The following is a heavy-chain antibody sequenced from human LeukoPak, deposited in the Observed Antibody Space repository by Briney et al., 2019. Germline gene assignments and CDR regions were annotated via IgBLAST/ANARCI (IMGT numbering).Heavy chain of an antibody. CDR1: GFTVSSDY. J-gene: IGHJ4*02. CDR2: IYSGGTT. V-gene: IGHV3-53*01. D-gene: IGHD3-22*01. CDR3: ARGKRDSSGYYYPFGY. Sequence: GGSLRLSCAASGFTVSSDYISWVRQAPGKGLEYVSVIYSGGTTYYAASVKGRFSISRDNSKNTVYLQMNNLRAEDTAVYYCARGKRDSSGYYYPFGYWGQGTLVTVSS.